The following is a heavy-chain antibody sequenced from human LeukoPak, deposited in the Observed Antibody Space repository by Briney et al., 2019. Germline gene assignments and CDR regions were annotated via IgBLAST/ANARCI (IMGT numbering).Heavy chain of an antibody. CDR3: AAFLGGGYPHDY. CDR1: GGSISSGSYY. CDR2: IYTSGST. V-gene: IGHV4-61*02. J-gene: IGHJ4*02. D-gene: IGHD3-22*01. Sequence: SETLSLTCTVSGGSISSGSYYWSWIRQPPGKGLEWIGRIYTSGSTNYNPSLKSRVTISVDTSKNQFSLKLSSVTAADTAVYYCAAFLGGGYPHDYWGQGTLVTVSS.